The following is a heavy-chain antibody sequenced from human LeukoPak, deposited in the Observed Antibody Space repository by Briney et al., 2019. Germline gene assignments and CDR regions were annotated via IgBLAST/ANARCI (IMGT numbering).Heavy chain of an antibody. CDR2: TSGSGVNS. CDR1: GFTLRSYD. D-gene: IGHD5-12*01. V-gene: IGHV3-23*01. Sequence: PGGSLRLSCAASGFTLRSYDMSWVRQAPGKGLEGVAATSGSGVNSYYADSVRGRFTISRDNSQNTLYLQMDRLRAEDTALYYCAKEYSGYDFDYWGQGTLVTVSS. J-gene: IGHJ4*02. CDR3: AKEYSGYDFDY.